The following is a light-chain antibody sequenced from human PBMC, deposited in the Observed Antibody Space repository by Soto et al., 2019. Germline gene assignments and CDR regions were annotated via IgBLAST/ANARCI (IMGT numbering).Light chain of an antibody. J-gene: IGKJ1*01. CDR2: WAS. CDR1: QSVLYSSNNKNY. CDR3: QQYYGNPT. Sequence: DIVMTQSPDSLAVSLGEVATINCKSSQSVLYSSNNKNYLAWYQQKPGQPPKLLIYWASTRESGVPDRFSGSGSGTDFTLTISRLQADDVAAYYCQQYYGNPTFGQGTKVDIK. V-gene: IGKV4-1*01.